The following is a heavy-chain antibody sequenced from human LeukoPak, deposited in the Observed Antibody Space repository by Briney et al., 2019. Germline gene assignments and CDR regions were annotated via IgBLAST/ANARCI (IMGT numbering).Heavy chain of an antibody. CDR2: IIPIFGTA. V-gene: IGHV1-69*05. CDR3: ASLAQGYYGSGSYPGY. CDR1: GGTFSSYA. Sequence: SVKVSCKASGGTFSSYAISWVRQAPGQGLEWMGGIIPIFGTANYAQKFQGRVTITTDESTSTAYMELSSLRSEDTVVYYCASLAQGYYGSGSYPGYWGQGTLVTVSS. J-gene: IGHJ4*02. D-gene: IGHD3-10*01.